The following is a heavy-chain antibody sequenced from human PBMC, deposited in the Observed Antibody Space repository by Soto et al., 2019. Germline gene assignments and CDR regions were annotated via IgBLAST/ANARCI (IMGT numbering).Heavy chain of an antibody. J-gene: IGHJ6*04. CDR3: AREPCCGAGLYGIAV. CDR2: VSHDGTT. D-gene: IGHD2-21*01. Sequence: SETLSLTCTVSGASISRGDYLWSWIRQSPGKGLEWIGYVSHDGTTYYNPSLESRVAISVDTSKNQFSLKVTSVTAADTAVYYCAREPCCGAGLYGIAVWGKGTTVTVSS. V-gene: IGHV4-30-4*01. CDR1: GASISRGDYL.